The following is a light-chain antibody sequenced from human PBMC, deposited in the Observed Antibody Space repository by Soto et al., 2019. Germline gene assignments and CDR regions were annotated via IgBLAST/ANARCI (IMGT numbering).Light chain of an antibody. V-gene: IGKV1-27*01. CDR3: KKYHSVPLT. CDR2: AAS. Sequence: DIQMTQSPSSLSASVGDRVTITCRASQGISNYLAWYQQKPGKVPKLLIYAASTWHSGVPSRFSGSGSGTDLTLTISNLQPEDVATYYYKKYHSVPLTFGGVTKVEIK. J-gene: IGKJ4*01. CDR1: QGISNY.